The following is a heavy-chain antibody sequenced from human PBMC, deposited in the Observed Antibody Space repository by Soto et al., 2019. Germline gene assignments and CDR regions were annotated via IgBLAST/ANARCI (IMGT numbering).Heavy chain of an antibody. V-gene: IGHV3-23*01. CDR1: GFTFSSYA. CDR2: ISGSGGST. D-gene: IGHD6-13*01. Sequence: GGSLRLSCAASGFTFSSYAMSWVRQAPGKGLEWVSAISGSGGSTYYADSVKGRFTISRDNSKNTLYLQMNSLRAEDTAVYYCAKSVVSSSHGTYYFDYWGQGTLVTVSS. CDR3: AKSVVSSSHGTYYFDY. J-gene: IGHJ4*02.